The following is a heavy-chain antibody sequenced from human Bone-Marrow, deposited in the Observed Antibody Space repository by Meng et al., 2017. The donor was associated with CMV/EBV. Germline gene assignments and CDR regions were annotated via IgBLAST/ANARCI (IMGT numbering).Heavy chain of an antibody. CDR2: ISQSGST. CDR1: GGSFSGYH. CDR3: ARVGLNYGLDY. D-gene: IGHD4-11*01. V-gene: IGHV4-34*01. J-gene: IGHJ4*02. Sequence: SETLSLTCAVYGGSFSGYHWSWIRQPPGKGLEWIGEISQSGSTNYNPSLKSRVTMSVDTSKNQFSLQLSSVTAADTAVYYCARVGLNYGLDYWGQGTRVTGSS.